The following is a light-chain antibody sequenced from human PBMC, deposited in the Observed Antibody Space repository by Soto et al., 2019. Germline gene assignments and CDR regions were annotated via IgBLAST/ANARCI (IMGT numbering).Light chain of an antibody. CDR3: QQYNNWPRT. CDR2: GAS. Sequence: EIMMEHSPAAVSVSPGERATLSCRASQSVSSNLAWYQQKPGQAPRLLIYGASTRATGIPARFSGSGSGTEFTLTINSLQSEDFAVYYCQQYNNWPRTFGQGTKVDIK. CDR1: QSVSSN. V-gene: IGKV3-15*01. J-gene: IGKJ1*01.